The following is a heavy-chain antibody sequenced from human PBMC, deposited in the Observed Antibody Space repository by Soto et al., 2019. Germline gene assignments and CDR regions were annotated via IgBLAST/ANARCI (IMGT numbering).Heavy chain of an antibody. V-gene: IGHV3-30-3*01. CDR2: ISYDGSNK. CDR1: VFTFRIYA. J-gene: IGHJ4*02. D-gene: IGHD2-21*02. CDR3: ARDLGGDPL. Sequence: PGGALRLSCAASVFTFRIYAMHWVRQAPGKGLEWVAVISYDGSNKCYADSVKGRFTISIDNSKNTLYLQMNSLRAEDTAVYYCARDLGGDPLWGQGTMVTVSS.